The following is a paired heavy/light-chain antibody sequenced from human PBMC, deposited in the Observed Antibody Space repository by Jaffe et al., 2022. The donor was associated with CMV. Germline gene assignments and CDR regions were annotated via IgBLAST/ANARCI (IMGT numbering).Heavy chain of an antibody. D-gene: IGHD2-21*01. J-gene: IGHJ4*02. V-gene: IGHV3-23*01. CDR2: ISGNGENI. CDR3: SKGRGLPDC. Sequence: EVQLLESGGGLVQPGGSLRLSCAASGLTFNKYAISWVRQAPGKGLEWVSMISGNGENIYYADSVKGRFTVSRDNSKNTAYLQMNSLRAEDTAVYYCSKGRGLPDCWGQGTLVTVSS. CDR1: GLTFNKYA.
Light chain of an antibody. CDR1: ESLVHSDGNTY. V-gene: IGKV2-24*01. CDR3: TQATQFPIT. J-gene: IGKJ5*01. CDR2: KIS. Sequence: IVMTQTPLSSPVTLGQPASISCRSSESLVHSDGNTYLTWLHQRPGQPPRLLIYKISNRYSGVPDRFSGSGAGTDFTLKISRVEAEDVGVYYCTQATQFPITFGQGTRLEIK.